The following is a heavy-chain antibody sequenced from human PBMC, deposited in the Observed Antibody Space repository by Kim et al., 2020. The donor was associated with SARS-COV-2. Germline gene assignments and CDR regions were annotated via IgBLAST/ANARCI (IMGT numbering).Heavy chain of an antibody. J-gene: IGHJ6*01. CDR3: AKEYCSSTSCYPPYGMDV. V-gene: IGHV3-30*18. D-gene: IGHD2-2*01. CDR2: ISYDGSNK. CDR1: GFTFSSYG. Sequence: GGSLRLSCAASGFTFSSYGMHWVRQAPGKGLEWVAVISYDGSNKYYADSVKGRFTISRDNSKNTLYLQMNSLRAEDTAVYYCAKEYCSSTSCYPPYGMDV.